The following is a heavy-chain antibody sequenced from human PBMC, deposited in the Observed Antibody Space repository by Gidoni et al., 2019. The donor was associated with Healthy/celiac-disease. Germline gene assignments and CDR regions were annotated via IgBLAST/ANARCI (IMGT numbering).Heavy chain of an antibody. CDR3: AKDARHYYGSGSYYNK. CDR1: GFTFYDYA. V-gene: IGHV3-9*01. J-gene: IGHJ4*02. D-gene: IGHD3-10*01. Sequence: EVQLVESGGGLVQPGRSLRLSCAASGFTFYDYAMHWVRQAPGKGLEWVSGISWNSGSIGYADSVKGRFTISRDNAKNSLYLQMNSLRAEDTALYYCAKDARHYYGSGSYYNKWGQGTLVTVSS. CDR2: ISWNSGSI.